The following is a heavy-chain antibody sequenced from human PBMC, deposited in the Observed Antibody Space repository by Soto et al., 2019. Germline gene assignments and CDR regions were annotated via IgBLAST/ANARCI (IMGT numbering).Heavy chain of an antibody. CDR1: GFTSSSYA. V-gene: IGHV3-30-3*01. CDR3: ARGRASSSSTVGVDY. Sequence: PGGSLRLSCAASGFTSSSYAMHWVRQAPGKGLEWVAVISYDGSNKYYADSVKGRFTISRGNSKNTLYLQMNSLRAEDTAVYYCARGRASSSSTVGVDYWGQGTLVTVSS. J-gene: IGHJ4*02. D-gene: IGHD6-6*01. CDR2: ISYDGSNK.